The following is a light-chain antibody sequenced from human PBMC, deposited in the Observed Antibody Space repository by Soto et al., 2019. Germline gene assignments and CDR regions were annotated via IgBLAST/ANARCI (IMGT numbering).Light chain of an antibody. CDR3: SSYTSSSTYV. CDR1: ISDAGFYAR. Sequence: QAVLTQPPSVSGSLGQSVTISCTGTISDAGFYARVSWYQQPPGTAPKLLIYDVTSRPSGVPDRFSGSRSVKTASLTISGLQAEDEADYYCSSYTSSSTYVFGPGTKLTVL. CDR2: DVT. J-gene: IGLJ1*01. V-gene: IGLV2-18*02.